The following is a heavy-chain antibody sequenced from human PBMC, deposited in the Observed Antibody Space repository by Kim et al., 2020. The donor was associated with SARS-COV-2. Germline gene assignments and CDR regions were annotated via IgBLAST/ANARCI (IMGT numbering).Heavy chain of an antibody. CDR3: ARTPLLVEMATILDYYYYGMDV. Sequence: SETLSLTCTVSGGSISSGGYYWSWIRQHPGKGLEWIGYIYYSGSTYYNPSLKSRVTISVDTSKNQFSLKLSSVTAADTAVYYCARTPLLVEMATILDYYYYGMDVWAQATTVTVSS. CDR2: IYYSGST. D-gene: IGHD5-12*01. V-gene: IGHV4-31*03. J-gene: IGHJ6*02. CDR1: GGSISSGGYY.